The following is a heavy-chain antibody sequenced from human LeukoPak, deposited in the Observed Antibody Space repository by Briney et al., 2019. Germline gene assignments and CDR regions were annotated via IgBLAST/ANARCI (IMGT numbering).Heavy chain of an antibody. J-gene: IGHJ5*02. CDR2: ISAYNGNT. CDR1: GYTFTSYG. CDR3: ARSQHSGPADWFDP. D-gene: IGHD3-10*01. V-gene: IGHV1-18*01. Sequence: ASVKVSCTASGYTFTSYGISWVRQAPGQGLEWMGWISAYNGNTNYVQKLQGRVTMTTDTSTSTAYMEVRSLRSDDTAVYYCARSQHSGPADWFDPWGQGTLVTVSS.